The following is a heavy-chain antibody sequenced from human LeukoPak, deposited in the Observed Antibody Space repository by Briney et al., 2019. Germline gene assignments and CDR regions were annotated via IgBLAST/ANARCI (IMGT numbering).Heavy chain of an antibody. CDR3: ARDLSSTRSLFDY. V-gene: IGHV3-21*01. Sequence: KTGGSLRLSCAASGFTFSSYAMSWVRQAPGKGLEWVSSISSSSSYIYYADSVKGRFTISRDNAKNSLYLQMNSLRAEDTAVYYCARDLSSTRSLFDYWGQGTLVTVSS. CDR1: GFTFSSYA. D-gene: IGHD2-2*01. J-gene: IGHJ4*02. CDR2: ISSSSSYI.